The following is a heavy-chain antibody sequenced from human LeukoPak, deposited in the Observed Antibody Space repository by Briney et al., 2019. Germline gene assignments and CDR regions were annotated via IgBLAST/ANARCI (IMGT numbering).Heavy chain of an antibody. J-gene: IGHJ4*02. Sequence: PGGSLRLSCAASGFKFSNYLMAWVRQAPGKGLEWAANINPDGSATFYVDSVKGRFTISRDNAKNSLYLQMNSLRVEDTAVYYCVRSIDYWGQGNLVTASS. V-gene: IGHV3-7*01. CDR2: INPDGSAT. CDR1: GFKFSNYL. CDR3: VRSIDY.